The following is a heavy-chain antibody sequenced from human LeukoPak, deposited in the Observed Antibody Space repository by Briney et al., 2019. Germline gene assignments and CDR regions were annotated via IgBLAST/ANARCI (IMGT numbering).Heavy chain of an antibody. CDR1: GFTVSSNF. V-gene: IGHV3-66*01. D-gene: IGHD6-19*01. CDR3: ARDHVSVAAFFHY. Sequence: GGSLRLSCAASGFTVSSNFMTWVRQPPGKGLEWVSIIYPDGSTYFADSVKGRFTISRDNSDNTLFLQMDSLRAEDTAVYYCARDHVSVAAFFHYWGQGTLVTVSS. CDR2: IYPDGST. J-gene: IGHJ4*02.